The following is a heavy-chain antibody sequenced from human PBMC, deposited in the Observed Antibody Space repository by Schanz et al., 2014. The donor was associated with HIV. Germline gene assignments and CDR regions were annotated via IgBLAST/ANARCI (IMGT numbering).Heavy chain of an antibody. D-gene: IGHD1-1*01. CDR2: IGYDGNNK. J-gene: IGHJ5*02. CDR1: GFSFSIFG. V-gene: IGHV3-33*01. CDR3: ARDQGTTWISGGNWFAP. Sequence: QVQLVESGGGVVQPGTSLRLSCAASGFSFSIFGMHWVRQAPGKGLEWVAIIGYDGNNKYYADSVKGRFTVSRDNSRNTNTLYLQMNSLRAEDTAVYYCARDQGTTWISGGNWFAPWGQGTLVTVSS.